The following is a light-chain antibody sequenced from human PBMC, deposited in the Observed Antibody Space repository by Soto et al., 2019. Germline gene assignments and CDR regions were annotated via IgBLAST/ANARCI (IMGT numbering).Light chain of an antibody. Sequence: EIAMTQSPATLSVAPGERATLSCRASQSVSSNLAWYQQKPGQAPRLLIYGASTRATGIPARFSGSGSGTEFTLTISSLQSEDFAVYYCQQYNNCPLTFGQGTKVEIK. CDR3: QQYNNCPLT. J-gene: IGKJ1*01. CDR2: GAS. V-gene: IGKV3-15*01. CDR1: QSVSSN.